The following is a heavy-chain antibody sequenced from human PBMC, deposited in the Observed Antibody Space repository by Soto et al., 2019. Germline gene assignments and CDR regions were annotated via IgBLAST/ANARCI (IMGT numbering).Heavy chain of an antibody. J-gene: IGHJ6*02. Sequence: PGGSLRLSCTASGFTFGDYAMSWVRQAPGKGLEWEGFIRSKAYGGTTEYAASVKGRFTISRDDSKSIAYLQMNSLKTEDTAVYYCTREGVGYSSSWYTPGYYYYGMDVWGQGTTVTVSS. V-gene: IGHV3-49*04. CDR2: IRSKAYGGTT. CDR3: TREGVGYSSSWYTPGYYYYGMDV. CDR1: GFTFGDYA. D-gene: IGHD6-13*01.